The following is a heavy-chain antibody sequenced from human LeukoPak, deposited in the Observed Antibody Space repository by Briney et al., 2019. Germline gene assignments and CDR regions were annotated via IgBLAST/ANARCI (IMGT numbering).Heavy chain of an antibody. CDR3: ARAYNDYVWGSYRYEMYYFDY. CDR1: GGSISSGSYY. Sequence: SETLSLTCTVSGGSISSGSYYWSWTRQPAGKGLEWIGRIYTSGSTNYNPSLESRVNISVDTAKNEFTQKLSSVSAADTAVYYCARAYNDYVWGSYRYEMYYFDYWGQGTLVTVSS. CDR2: IYTSGST. J-gene: IGHJ4*02. D-gene: IGHD3-16*02. V-gene: IGHV4-61*02.